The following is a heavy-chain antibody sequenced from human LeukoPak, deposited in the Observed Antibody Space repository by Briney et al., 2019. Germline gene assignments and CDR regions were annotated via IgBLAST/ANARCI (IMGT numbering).Heavy chain of an antibody. Sequence: SETLSLTCAVSGWSFNDYYWNWIRQPPGKGLEWIGEINARGDTNYNPSLKSRVTISVDTSKKQFSLRLTSMIASDTALYYCARGQVPAARGYNWFDPWGQGTLVTVSS. CDR2: INARGDT. CDR3: ARGQVPAARGYNWFDP. V-gene: IGHV4-34*01. D-gene: IGHD2-2*01. CDR1: GWSFNDYY. J-gene: IGHJ5*02.